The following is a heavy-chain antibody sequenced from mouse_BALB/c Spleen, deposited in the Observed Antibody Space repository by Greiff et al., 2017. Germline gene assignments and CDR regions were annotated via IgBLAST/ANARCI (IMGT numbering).Heavy chain of an antibody. V-gene: IGHV5-6-3*01. J-gene: IGHJ4*01. D-gene: IGHD2-14*01. CDR3: ARSPYYRYVDY. CDR1: GFTFSSYG. CDR2: INSNGGST. Sequence: EVQLVESGGGLVQPGGSLKLSCAASGFTFSSYGMSWVRQTPDKRLELVATINSNGGSTYYPDSVKGRFTISRDNAKNTLYLQMSSLKSEDTAMYYCARSPYYRYVDYWGQGTSVTVSS.